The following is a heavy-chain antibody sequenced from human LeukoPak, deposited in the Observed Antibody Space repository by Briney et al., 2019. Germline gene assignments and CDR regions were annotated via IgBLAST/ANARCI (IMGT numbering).Heavy chain of an antibody. V-gene: IGHV4-59*01. J-gene: IGHJ5*02. D-gene: IGHD6-13*01. CDR3: ARGRRAGWQQLVIPGLYWFDP. Sequence: PSATLSLTCTVYGGSISSCSWCLIRLPPRHGLWCVGLFYCSGSTNYNPSLKSRVTISVDTSKNQFSLKLSSVTAADTAVYYCARGRRAGWQQLVIPGLYWFDPWGQGTLVTVSS. CDR1: GGSISSCS. CDR2: FYCSGST.